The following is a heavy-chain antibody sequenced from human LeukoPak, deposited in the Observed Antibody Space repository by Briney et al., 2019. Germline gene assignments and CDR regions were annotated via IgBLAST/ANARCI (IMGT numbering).Heavy chain of an antibody. CDR1: GGSFSGYY. J-gene: IGHJ3*02. CDR2: INHSGST. D-gene: IGHD1-26*01. CDR3: ARFGVNSDGFGRVSWEPQI. Sequence: SETLSLTCAVYGGSFSGYYWSWIRQPPGKGLEWIGEINHSGSTNYNPSLKSRVTISVDTSKNQFSLKLSSVTAADTAVYYCARFGVNSDGFGRVSWEPQIWGQGTMVTVSS. V-gene: IGHV4-34*01.